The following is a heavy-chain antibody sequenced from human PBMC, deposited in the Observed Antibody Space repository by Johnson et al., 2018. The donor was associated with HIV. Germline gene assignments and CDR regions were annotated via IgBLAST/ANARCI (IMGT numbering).Heavy chain of an antibody. CDR2: ISYDGSNK. CDR1: GFTFSSYA. CDR3: AREGEGYSSSWYDAFDI. D-gene: IGHD6-13*01. V-gene: IGHV3-30-3*01. Sequence: QVQLVESGGGVVQPGRSLRLSCATSGFTFSSYAMHWVRQAPGKGLEWVALISYDGSNKYYADSVRGRFTISRDNSKNTLYLQMNSLRAEDTAVYYCAREGEGYSSSWYDAFDIWGQGTMVTVSS. J-gene: IGHJ3*02.